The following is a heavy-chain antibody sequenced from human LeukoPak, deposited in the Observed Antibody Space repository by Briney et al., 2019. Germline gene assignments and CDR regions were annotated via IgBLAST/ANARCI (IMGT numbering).Heavy chain of an antibody. V-gene: IGHV4-39*01. D-gene: IGHD2-21*01. CDR1: GGSISSSSYY. J-gene: IGHJ3*02. CDR2: IYYSGST. Sequence: PSETLSLTCTVSGGSISSSSYYWGWIRQPPGKGLEWIGSIYYSGSTYYNPSLKSRVTISVDTSKNQFSLKLSSVTAADTAVYYCARHAIVVPDAFDIWGQGTMVTVSS. CDR3: ARHAIVVPDAFDI.